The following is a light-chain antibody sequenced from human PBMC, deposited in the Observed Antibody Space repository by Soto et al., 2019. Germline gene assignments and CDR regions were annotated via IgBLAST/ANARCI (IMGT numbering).Light chain of an antibody. Sequence: EIVLPQSTGTLSLSPGERATLSCRASQSVSSSSLAWYQQKRGQAPRLLIHDASSRATGIPDRFSGSGSGTDFTLTISRLEPEDFAVYYCQQYGGSPRTFGQGTKVDI. CDR1: QSVSSSS. CDR3: QQYGGSPRT. V-gene: IGKV3-20*01. J-gene: IGKJ1*01. CDR2: DAS.